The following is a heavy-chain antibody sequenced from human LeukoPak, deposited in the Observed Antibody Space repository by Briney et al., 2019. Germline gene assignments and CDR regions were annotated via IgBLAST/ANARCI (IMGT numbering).Heavy chain of an antibody. D-gene: IGHD3-16*01. V-gene: IGHV3-7*03. Sequence: PGGSLRLSCAASGFTFRSYGLSWVRQAPGKGLEWVASINHNGNVNYYVDSVKGRFTISRDNAKNSLYLQMSNLRAEDTAVYFCARGGGLDVWGQGATVTVSS. CDR3: ARGGGLDV. J-gene: IGHJ6*02. CDR2: INHNGNVN. CDR1: GFTFRSYG.